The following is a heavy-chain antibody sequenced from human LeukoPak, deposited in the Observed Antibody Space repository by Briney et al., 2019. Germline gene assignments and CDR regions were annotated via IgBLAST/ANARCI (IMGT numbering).Heavy chain of an antibody. Sequence: GGSLRLSCAASGITFTNYAISWVRQAPTKGLEWVSTISGVGGDSAYYADSVKGRFTISRDYSKNTLFLQMNSLRAEDTAVYYCATIQYQLPPARWPSIYWGQGTLVTVSS. CDR1: GITFTNYA. D-gene: IGHD5-24*01. V-gene: IGHV3-23*01. CDR2: ISGVGGDSA. J-gene: IGHJ4*02. CDR3: ATIQYQLPPARWPSIY.